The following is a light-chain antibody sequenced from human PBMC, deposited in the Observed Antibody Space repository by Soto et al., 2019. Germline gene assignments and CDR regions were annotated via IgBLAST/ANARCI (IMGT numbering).Light chain of an antibody. V-gene: IGKV1-27*01. CDR2: ASS. CDR1: LPMSNY. CDR3: QKYYSTPLT. J-gene: IGKJ4*01. Sequence: IHMTPSPSSLSGSVGDRVTQTSRASLPMSNYLAWYQQKPGKIPNLLIYASSTFQAGVPSRFSGSGSGTDFTLTISSLQAEDGAAYYCQKYYSTPLTFGGGTKVDIK.